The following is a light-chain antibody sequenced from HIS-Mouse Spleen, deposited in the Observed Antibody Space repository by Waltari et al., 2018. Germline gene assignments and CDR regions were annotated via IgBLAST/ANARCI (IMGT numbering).Light chain of an antibody. Sequence: EIVMTQSPATLSVSPGERATLSCRASQSVSSNLAWYPQKPGQAPRLLIYGASTRATGIPARFSGSGSGTEFTLTISSMQSEDFAVYYCQQRSNWPGITFGPGTKVDIK. CDR2: GAS. CDR3: QQRSNWPGIT. J-gene: IGKJ3*01. V-gene: IGKV3-15*01. CDR1: QSVSSN.